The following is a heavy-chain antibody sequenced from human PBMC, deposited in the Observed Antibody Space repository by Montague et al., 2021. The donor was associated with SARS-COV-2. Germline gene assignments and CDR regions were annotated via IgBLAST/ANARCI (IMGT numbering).Heavy chain of an antibody. CDR2: IFHSGIT. CDR3: ARTEYNWNDWFDP. CDR1: GGSISSYY. D-gene: IGHD1-20*01. V-gene: IGHV4-59*13. Sequence: SETLSLTCALHGGSISSYYWSWIRQSPGKGLEWIGYIFHSGITDYNPSLKSRVTISVDMSKNQFSLQLNSVTAADSAVYYCARTEYNWNDWFDPWGQGTLVTVSS. J-gene: IGHJ5*02.